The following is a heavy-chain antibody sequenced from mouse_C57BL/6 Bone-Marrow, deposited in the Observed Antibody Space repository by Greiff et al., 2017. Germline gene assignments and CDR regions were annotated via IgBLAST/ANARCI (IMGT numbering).Heavy chain of an antibody. J-gene: IGHJ1*03. CDR1: GYTFTSYD. Sequence: VQLQESGPELVKPGASVQLSCKASGYTFTSYDINWVKQRPGQGLEWIGWIYPRDGSTKYNEKFKGKATLTVDTSSSTAYMELHSLTSEDSAVYFCARLDDGYYWYFDVWGTGTTVTVSS. CDR2: IYPRDGST. CDR3: ARLDDGYYWYFDV. V-gene: IGHV1-85*01. D-gene: IGHD2-3*01.